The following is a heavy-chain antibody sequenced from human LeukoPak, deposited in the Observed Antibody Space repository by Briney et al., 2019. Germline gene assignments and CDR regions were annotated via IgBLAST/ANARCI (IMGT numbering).Heavy chain of an antibody. V-gene: IGHV1-18*01. CDR3: ARGTYDILTGYGFDP. J-gene: IGHJ5*02. D-gene: IGHD3-9*01. Sequence: GASVKVSCKASGYTFTSYGISWVQQAPGQGLEWMGWISAYNGNTNYAQKLQGRVTMTTDTSTSTAYMELRSLRSDDTAVYYCARGTYDILTGYGFDPWGQGTLVTVSS. CDR1: GYTFTSYG. CDR2: ISAYNGNT.